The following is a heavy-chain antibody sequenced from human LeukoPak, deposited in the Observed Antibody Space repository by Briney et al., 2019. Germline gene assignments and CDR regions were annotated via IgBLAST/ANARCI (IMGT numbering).Heavy chain of an antibody. CDR2: IRDKANSYAT. CDR3: AKDHGTAVAGFYY. J-gene: IGHJ4*02. CDR1: GFTFSGSA. V-gene: IGHV3-73*01. D-gene: IGHD6-19*01. Sequence: GGSLRLSCAVSGFTFSGSAVHWVRQASGKGLVWVGRIRDKANSYATTYAASVKGRFTMSRDDSKNTAYLQMNSLRAEDTAIYYCAKDHGTAVAGFYYWGQGTLVTVSS.